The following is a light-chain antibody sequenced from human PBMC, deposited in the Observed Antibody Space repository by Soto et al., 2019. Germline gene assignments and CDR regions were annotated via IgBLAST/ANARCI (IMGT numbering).Light chain of an antibody. CDR3: QQSDSAPWT. CDR1: QTISNF. Sequence: DIPMTQSPSSLSASIGDRVTITCRASQTISNFLNWYQQKPGKAPKLLIYAASILQSGVPSKFSGSGSGTDFTRTISGLQTEDFATYSCQQSDSAPWTFGQGTKVEIK. J-gene: IGKJ1*01. CDR2: AAS. V-gene: IGKV1-39*01.